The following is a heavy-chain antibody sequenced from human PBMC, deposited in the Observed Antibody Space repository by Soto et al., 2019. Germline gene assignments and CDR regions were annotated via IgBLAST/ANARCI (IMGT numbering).Heavy chain of an antibody. Sequence: SGTLSLTCTVSGVSISSSSYYWGWIREPPGKGLEWIGSIYYSEYTYYNPSLKSRVTISVDTSKNQFSLKLSSVTAADTAVYYCARHNGPLYVGYYYDMDVWGQGTTIT. CDR1: GVSISSSSYY. J-gene: IGHJ6*02. CDR2: IYYSEYT. CDR3: ARHNGPLYVGYYYDMDV. D-gene: IGHD3-16*01. V-gene: IGHV4-39*01.